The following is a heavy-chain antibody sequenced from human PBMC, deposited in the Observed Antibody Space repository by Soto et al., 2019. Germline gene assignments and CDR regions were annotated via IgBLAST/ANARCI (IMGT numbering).Heavy chain of an antibody. CDR3: ARDYSGYQYYFDY. CDR1: GFTFSSYA. J-gene: IGHJ4*02. V-gene: IGHV3-23*01. D-gene: IGHD5-12*01. CDR2: ISGSGGST. Sequence: GGSLRLSCAASGFTFSSYAMSWVRQAPGKGLEWVSAISGSGGSTYYADSVKGRFTISRDNSKNTLYLQMNSLRSEDTAVYYCARDYSGYQYYFDYWGQGTLVTVSS.